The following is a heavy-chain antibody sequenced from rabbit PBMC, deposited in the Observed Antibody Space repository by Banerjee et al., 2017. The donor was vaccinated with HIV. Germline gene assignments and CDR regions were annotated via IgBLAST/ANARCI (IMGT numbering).Heavy chain of an antibody. V-gene: IGHV1S45*01. D-gene: IGHD4-1*01. J-gene: IGHJ4*01. CDR3: ARDLAGAIGWNFNL. CDR2: ITYGGSA. CDR1: GFSFSSSYW. Sequence: QEQLEESGGDLVKPEGSLTLTCTASGFSFSSSYWICWVRQAPGKGLEWIGYITYGGSAYYASWVKGRFTISRDNAQNTVSLQLNSLTAADTASYFCARDLAGAIGWNFNLWGPGTLVTVS.